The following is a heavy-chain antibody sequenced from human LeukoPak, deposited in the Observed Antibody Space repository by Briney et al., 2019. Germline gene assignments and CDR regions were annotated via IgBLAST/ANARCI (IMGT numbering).Heavy chain of an antibody. CDR2: IQQGGSEK. CDR1: GFTFSNYW. D-gene: IGHD6-6*01. Sequence: GGSLRLSCSASGFTFSNYWMSWVRQAPGKGLEWVANIQQGGSEKYYVDSVKGRFTISRDNAKNSLFLQMNSLRAEDTAVYYCARCHSSSSGDYWGQGTLVTVSS. V-gene: IGHV3-7*05. J-gene: IGHJ4*02. CDR3: ARCHSSSSGDY.